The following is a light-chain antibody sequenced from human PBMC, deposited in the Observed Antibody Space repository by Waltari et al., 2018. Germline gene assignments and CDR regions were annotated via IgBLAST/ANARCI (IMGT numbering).Light chain of an antibody. J-gene: IGLJ2*01. CDR1: GLVGRY. CDR2: SVD. Sequence: SYELTQPPSVSVSPGQTATLTRSGAGLVGRYVWWDQQKPGQSPVVVFYSVDKRPSGIPERFSGSNSGNTATLTIGGTQTTDEGDYYCQAWDDTTVVFGAGTKVTV. V-gene: IGLV3-1*01. CDR3: QAWDDTTVV.